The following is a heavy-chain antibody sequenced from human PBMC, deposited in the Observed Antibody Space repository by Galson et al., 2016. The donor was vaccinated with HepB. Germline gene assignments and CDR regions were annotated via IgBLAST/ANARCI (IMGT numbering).Heavy chain of an antibody. V-gene: IGHV3-30*18. J-gene: IGHJ4*02. Sequence: SLRLSCAASGFTFSNRGMHWVRQAPGKGLEWVAADSMDGRRKFYADAVKGRFTISRDSANNMLFLQMSSLRDDDTAVYYCAKRHEYCPPVGCSVDYWGQGTLVSVSS. CDR3: AKRHEYCPPVGCSVDY. CDR2: DSMDGRRK. CDR1: GFTFSNRG. D-gene: IGHD3-10*02.